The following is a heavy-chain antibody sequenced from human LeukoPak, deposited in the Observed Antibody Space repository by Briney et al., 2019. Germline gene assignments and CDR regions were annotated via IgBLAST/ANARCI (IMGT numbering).Heavy chain of an antibody. V-gene: IGHV1-18*01. J-gene: IGHJ4*02. D-gene: IGHD3-22*01. Sequence: ASVKVSCKASGYTFTSYGISWVRQAPGQGLEWMGWISAYNGNTNYAQKLQGRVTMTTDTSASTAYMELRSLRSDDTAVYYCARVVYYYDSSGYRYYFDYWGQGTLVTVSS. CDR2: ISAYNGNT. CDR3: ARVVYYYDSSGYRYYFDY. CDR1: GYTFTSYG.